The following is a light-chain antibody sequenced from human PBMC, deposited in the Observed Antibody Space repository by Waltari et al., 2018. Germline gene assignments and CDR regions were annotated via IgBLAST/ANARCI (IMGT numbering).Light chain of an antibody. CDR2: NAS. V-gene: IGKV3-11*01. Sequence: DIVLTQSPVTLSLSPGDRATLSCRASQSVGNPLAWYQLKPGQAPTLLIYNASTKATGIPARFSGSGSGTDFTLTITYLAPEDFAVYYCQQRSSWPLTFGGGTKVEI. J-gene: IGKJ4*01. CDR1: QSVGNP. CDR3: QQRSSWPLT.